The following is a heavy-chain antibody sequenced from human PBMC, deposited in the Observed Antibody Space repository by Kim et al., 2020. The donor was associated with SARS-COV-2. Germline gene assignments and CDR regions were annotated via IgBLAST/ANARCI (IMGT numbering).Heavy chain of an antibody. CDR2: IRGSGGNT. CDR3: AKGCGDNCNRYDY. D-gene: IGHD2-21*02. CDR1: GFTFRNYA. Sequence: GGSLRLSCAASGFTFRNYAMSWVRQAPGKGLEWVSGIRGSGGNTAYADSVKGRFTISRDNSKNTLYLQMNSLRAEDTALYFCAKGCGDNCNRYDYWGQGTLVTVSS. J-gene: IGHJ4*02. V-gene: IGHV3-23*01.